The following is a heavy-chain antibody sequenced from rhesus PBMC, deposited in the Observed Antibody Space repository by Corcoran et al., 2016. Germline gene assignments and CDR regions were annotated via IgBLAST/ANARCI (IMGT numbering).Heavy chain of an antibody. CDR1: GVSISVYY. Sequence: QVQLQESGPGLVKPSETLSLTCAVSGVSISVYYWNWIRQPPGRGLELIGYIGGRSGRTNYKPSRKRGVTIATETAKNQFYLKLSSVTAADTAVYYCARGANRGSYYYPLFPFDYWGQGVLVTVSS. D-gene: IGHD3-16*01. CDR2: IGGRSGRT. J-gene: IGHJ4*01. CDR3: ARGANRGSYYYPLFPFDY. V-gene: IGHV4-165*02.